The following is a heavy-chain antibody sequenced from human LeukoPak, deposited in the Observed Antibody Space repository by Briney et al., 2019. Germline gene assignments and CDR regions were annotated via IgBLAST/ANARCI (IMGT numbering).Heavy chain of an antibody. CDR2: ISGSGGST. CDR3: AKSLGGGSYTMGDY. J-gene: IGHJ4*02. Sequence: PGGSLRLSCAASGFTFSSYAMSWVRQAPGKGLEWVSAISGSGGSTYYADSVKGRFTISRDNSKNTLYLQMNSLRAEDTAVYYCAKSLGGGSYTMGDYWGQGTLVTVSS. V-gene: IGHV3-23*01. CDR1: GFTFSSYA. D-gene: IGHD1-26*01.